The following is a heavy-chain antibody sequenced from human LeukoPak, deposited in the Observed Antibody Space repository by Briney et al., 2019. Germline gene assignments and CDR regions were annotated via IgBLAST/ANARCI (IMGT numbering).Heavy chain of an antibody. CDR2: IRGDTADS. CDR1: GYIFSDYY. CDR3: ARVRGNSCDF. V-gene: IGHV1-2*02. Sequence: ASVKVSCKASGYIFSDYYTHWVRQAPGRGFEWMGWIRGDTADSGAAQKFQGRVTMTRDTSTDTAYMELTGLRFDDTAIYYCARVRGNSCDFWGQGTLVTVSS. D-gene: IGHD6-13*01. J-gene: IGHJ4*02.